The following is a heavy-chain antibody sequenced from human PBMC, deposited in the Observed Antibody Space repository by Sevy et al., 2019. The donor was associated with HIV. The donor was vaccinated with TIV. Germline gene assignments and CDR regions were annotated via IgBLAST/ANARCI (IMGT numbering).Heavy chain of an antibody. D-gene: IGHD1-26*01. J-gene: IGHJ4*02. CDR1: GFTFSSYA. Sequence: GGSLRLSCAASGFTFSSYAMHWVRQAPGKGLEWVGFIWHDGSQKYYADPVRGRFTFSRDNSKNTLFLQVSSLRAEDTAVYYCARGRVGATTSYYFDYWGQGTLVTVSS. CDR3: ARGRVGATTSYYFDY. V-gene: IGHV3-33*01. CDR2: IWHDGSQK.